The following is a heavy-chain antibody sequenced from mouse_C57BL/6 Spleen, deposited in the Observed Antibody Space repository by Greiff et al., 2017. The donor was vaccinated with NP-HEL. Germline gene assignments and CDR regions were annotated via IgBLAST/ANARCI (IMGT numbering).Heavy chain of an antibody. J-gene: IGHJ4*01. CDR2: ISSGGSYT. D-gene: IGHD1-1*01. CDR3: ARTTVVGNYAMDY. V-gene: IGHV5-6*01. CDR1: GFTFSSYG. Sequence: EVMLVESGGVLVKPGGSLKLSCAASGFTFSSYGMSWVRQTPDKRLEWVATISSGGSYTYYPDSVKGRFTISRDNAKNTLYLQMSSLKSEDTAMYYCARTTVVGNYAMDYWGQGTSVTVSS.